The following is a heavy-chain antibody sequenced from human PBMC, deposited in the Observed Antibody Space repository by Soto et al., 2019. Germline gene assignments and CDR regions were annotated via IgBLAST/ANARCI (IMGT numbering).Heavy chain of an antibody. Sequence: QVQLQESGPGLVKPSETLSLTCAVSGGSISGYYWSWIRQPPGKRLEWIGYIYYSGYTNYNPSLRRRVTISAARSKNQFSLELRSVTASDTAVYYCARDSVGSGYDWGQGTLVTVSS. J-gene: IGHJ4*02. CDR2: IYYSGYT. CDR3: ARDSVGSGYD. CDR1: GGSISGYY. V-gene: IGHV4-59*01. D-gene: IGHD5-12*01.